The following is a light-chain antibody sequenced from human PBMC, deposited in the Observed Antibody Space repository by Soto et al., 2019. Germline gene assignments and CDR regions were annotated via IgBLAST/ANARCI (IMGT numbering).Light chain of an antibody. V-gene: IGLV2-11*01. Sequence: QSALAQPRSVSGSPGQSVTISCTRTSSDAGAFGFVSWFQQHPGKAPKLIMYYTSERPSGVPDRFSGSKSGNTVSLTISGLQAEDEADYYCCSYAGSYTPYVFGTGTKLTVL. CDR3: CSYAGSYTPYV. CDR2: YTS. CDR1: SSDAGAFGF. J-gene: IGLJ1*01.